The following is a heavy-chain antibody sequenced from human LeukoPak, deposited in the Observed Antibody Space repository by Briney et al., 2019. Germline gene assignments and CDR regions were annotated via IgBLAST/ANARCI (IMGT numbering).Heavy chain of an antibody. D-gene: IGHD6-25*01. CDR1: GYKFTTYW. CDR3: ARLLAAPYYINF. J-gene: IGHJ4*02. Sequence: GESLKISCKGSGYKFTTYWIAWMRQMPGQGLEWLGIIYPRDSDTRYSPSFEGRVSISVDTSIDTAYLQWSSVKASDTAMYYCARLLAAPYYINFWGQGTLVTVS. V-gene: IGHV5-51*01. CDR2: IYPRDSDT.